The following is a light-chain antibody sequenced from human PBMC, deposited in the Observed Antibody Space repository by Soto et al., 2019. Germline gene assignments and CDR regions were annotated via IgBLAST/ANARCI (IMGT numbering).Light chain of an antibody. Sequence: QSVLTQPASVSGSPGQSITISCTGTSSDVGAYNYVSWYQQYPGKAPKLMIYDVTNRPSGVSNRFSGSKSGNTASLTISGLQAEDEADYYCSSYTSRSTLVFGGGTKLTVL. V-gene: IGLV2-14*01. CDR2: DVT. CDR3: SSYTSRSTLV. J-gene: IGLJ2*01. CDR1: SSDVGAYNY.